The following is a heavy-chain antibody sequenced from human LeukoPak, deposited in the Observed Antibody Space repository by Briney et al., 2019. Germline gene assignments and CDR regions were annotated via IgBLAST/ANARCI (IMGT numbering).Heavy chain of an antibody. Sequence: PGGSLRLSCAASGFTFSSYEMNWVRQAPGKGLEWVSYISSGATTIFYADSVKGRFTISRENAKNSLYLQMNSLRAEDTAVYFCATQIPYHYASSGYYYLPDYWGQGTLVTVSS. D-gene: IGHD3-22*01. CDR3: ATQIPYHYASSGYYYLPDY. V-gene: IGHV3-48*03. CDR1: GFTFSSYE. CDR2: ISSGATTI. J-gene: IGHJ4*02.